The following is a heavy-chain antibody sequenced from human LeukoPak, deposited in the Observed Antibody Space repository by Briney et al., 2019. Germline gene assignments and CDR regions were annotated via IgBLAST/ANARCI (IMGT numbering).Heavy chain of an antibody. D-gene: IGHD4-17*01. Sequence: GASVKVSCKASGYTFTSYYMHWVRQAPGQGLEWMGIINPSGGSTSCAQKFQGRVTMTRDTSTSTVYMELSSLRSEDTAVYYCASGSKVDLRVYGDYLDTFDYWGQGTLVTVSS. V-gene: IGHV1-46*01. J-gene: IGHJ4*02. CDR1: GYTFTSYY. CDR3: ASGSKVDLRVYGDYLDTFDY. CDR2: INPSGGST.